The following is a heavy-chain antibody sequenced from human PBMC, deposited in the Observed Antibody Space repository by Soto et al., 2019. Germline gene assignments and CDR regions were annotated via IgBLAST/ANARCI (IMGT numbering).Heavy chain of an antibody. CDR3: ARTGSNYGADAFDV. J-gene: IGHJ3*01. CDR1: GGSVTNGKYY. D-gene: IGHD1-26*01. Sequence: PSESLSLTCTVSGGSVTNGKYYWTWNRQSPGKGLEWIGFVYYTGTTTYNPSLKSRVTISLDPSKSQFSLTMTSVTAADAAVFYCARTGSNYGADAFDVWGQGTRVTVSS. CDR2: VYYTGTT. V-gene: IGHV4-61*01.